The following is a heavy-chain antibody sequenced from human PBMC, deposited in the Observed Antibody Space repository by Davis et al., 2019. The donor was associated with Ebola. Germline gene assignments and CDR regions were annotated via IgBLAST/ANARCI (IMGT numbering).Heavy chain of an antibody. J-gene: IGHJ4*02. CDR2: IHPRDSYA. D-gene: IGHD4-17*01. Sequence: KVSCKVSGYSFTNYWITWVRQMPGRGLEWMGRIHPRDSYASYSPSFHGHVTFSADNSISTAYLQWSSLKASDTAIYYCARRYYGHTFDYWGQGTLVTVSS. V-gene: IGHV5-10-1*01. CDR3: ARRYYGHTFDY. CDR1: GYSFTNYW.